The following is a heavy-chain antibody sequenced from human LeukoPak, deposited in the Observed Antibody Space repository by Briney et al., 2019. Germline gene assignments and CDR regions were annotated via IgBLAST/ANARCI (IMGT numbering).Heavy chain of an antibody. J-gene: IGHJ4*02. CDR1: GYTFTSYY. CDR3: ARGITIFGVVIHLGKELDY. CDR2: INPSGGST. V-gene: IGHV1-46*01. D-gene: IGHD3-3*01. Sequence: GASVKVSCKASGYTFTSYYMHWVRQAPGQGLEWMGIINPSGGSTSYAQKFQGRVTMTRDTSTSTVYMELSSLRSEDTAVYYCARGITIFGVVIHLGKELDYWGQGTLVTVSS.